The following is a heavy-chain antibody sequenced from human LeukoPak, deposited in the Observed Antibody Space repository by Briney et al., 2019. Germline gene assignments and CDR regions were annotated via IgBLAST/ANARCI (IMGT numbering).Heavy chain of an antibody. J-gene: IGHJ4*02. D-gene: IGHD3-22*01. Sequence: GGSLRLSCAASGFTFSSYAMSWVRQAPGKGLEWVSAISGSGGSTYYADSVKGRFTISRDNSKNTLYLQMNSLRAEDTAVYYCARGAYYDSSGYYVPTDYWGQGTLVTVSS. CDR2: ISGSGGST. CDR3: ARGAYYDSSGYYVPTDY. CDR1: GFTFSSYA. V-gene: IGHV3-23*01.